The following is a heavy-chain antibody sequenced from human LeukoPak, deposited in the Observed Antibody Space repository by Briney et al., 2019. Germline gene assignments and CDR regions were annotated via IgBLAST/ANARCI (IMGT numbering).Heavy chain of an antibody. Sequence: PSETLSLTCAVYGGSFSGYYWSWIRQPPGKGLEWIGYIFHSGSTYYNPSLTSRVTLSVDTSKNQFSLNLTSVTAADTAIYYCARGYSVDYWGQGTLVTVSS. J-gene: IGHJ4*02. CDR2: IFHSGST. CDR1: GGSFSGYY. CDR3: ARGYSVDY. D-gene: IGHD2-15*01. V-gene: IGHV4-34*01.